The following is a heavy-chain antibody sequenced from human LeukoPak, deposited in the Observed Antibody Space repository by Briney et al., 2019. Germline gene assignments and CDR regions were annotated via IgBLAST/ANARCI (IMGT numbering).Heavy chain of an antibody. CDR3: ARGRLLWFGELLANWFDP. CDR1: GGSFSGYY. Sequence: PSETLSLTCAVYGGSFSGYYWSWIRQPSGKGLEWIGEINHSGSTNYNPSLKSRVTISVDTSKNQFSLKLSSVTAADTAVYYCARGRLLWFGELLANWFDPWGQGTLVTVSS. V-gene: IGHV4-34*01. D-gene: IGHD3-10*01. J-gene: IGHJ5*02. CDR2: INHSGST.